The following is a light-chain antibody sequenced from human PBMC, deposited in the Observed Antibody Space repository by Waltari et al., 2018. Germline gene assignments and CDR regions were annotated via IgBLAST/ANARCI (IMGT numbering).Light chain of an antibody. V-gene: IGKV1-39*01. Sequence: DIQMTQSPSSLSAFVGDRVTITCRARQTISRYLNWYQQKPGKAPKLLIYGISNLHSGVPSRFSGSGSGTDFTLTISSLQPEDFATYYCQQSDSIPLTFGGGTKVDIK. CDR1: QTISRY. J-gene: IGKJ4*01. CDR3: QQSDSIPLT. CDR2: GIS.